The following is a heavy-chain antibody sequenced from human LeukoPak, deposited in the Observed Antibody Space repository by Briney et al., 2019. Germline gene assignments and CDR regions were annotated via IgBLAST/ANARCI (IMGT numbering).Heavy chain of an antibody. D-gene: IGHD3-22*01. Sequence: ASVKVSCKVSGYTLTELSMHWVRQAPGKGLEWMGGFDPEDGETIYAQKFQGRVTMTEDTSTDTAYMELSSLRSEDTAVYYCATSRPHYYDSSGYYWGWFDPWGQGTLVTVSS. CDR2: FDPEDGET. J-gene: IGHJ5*02. CDR3: ATSRPHYYDSSGYYWGWFDP. CDR1: GYTLTELS. V-gene: IGHV1-24*01.